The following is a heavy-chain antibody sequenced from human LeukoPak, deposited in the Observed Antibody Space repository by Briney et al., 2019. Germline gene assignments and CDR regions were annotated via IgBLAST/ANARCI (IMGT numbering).Heavy chain of an antibody. Sequence: AGGSLRLSCAASGFTFSNSWVSWVRQAPGKGLEWVANIKQDGSERYYVDSVKGRFTISRDNAKNSLSLQMNSLRAEDTAMYYCARLSTATADSDYWGQGTLVTISS. J-gene: IGHJ4*02. D-gene: IGHD6-13*01. CDR3: ARLSTATADSDY. V-gene: IGHV3-7*01. CDR1: GFTFSNSW. CDR2: IKQDGSER.